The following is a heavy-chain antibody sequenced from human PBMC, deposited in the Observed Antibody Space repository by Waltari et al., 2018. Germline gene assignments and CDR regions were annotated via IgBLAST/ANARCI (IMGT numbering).Heavy chain of an antibody. D-gene: IGHD1-1*01. Sequence: QVQLVQSGAEVKKTGASVRVSCKASGYTFRSFDISWVRQAPGQGLEWVGWVNPISGNSNSGQRFRGRVAMTTDSSVNTAHLELNSLTSEDTAVYYCARAIRNELISDFWGQGTLVAVSS. V-gene: IGHV1-8*02. J-gene: IGHJ4*02. CDR2: VNPISGNS. CDR3: ARAIRNELISDF. CDR1: GYTFRSFD.